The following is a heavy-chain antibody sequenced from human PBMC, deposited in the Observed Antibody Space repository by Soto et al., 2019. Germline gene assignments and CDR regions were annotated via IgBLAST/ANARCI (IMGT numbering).Heavy chain of an antibody. CDR1: GFTFGDYA. CDR3: TRGNGVGRVATVYYYYGMDD. D-gene: IGHD5-12*01. CDR2: IRSKAYGGTT. Sequence: PRLSCTASGFTFGDYAMSWVRHAQVKGRERVGFIRSKAYGGTTEYAGYVKDRYTISREESKSIAYLQMNSLKTEDTAVYYCTRGNGVGRVATVYYYYGMDDWGQGTTVTVSS. V-gene: IGHV3-49*04. J-gene: IGHJ6*02.